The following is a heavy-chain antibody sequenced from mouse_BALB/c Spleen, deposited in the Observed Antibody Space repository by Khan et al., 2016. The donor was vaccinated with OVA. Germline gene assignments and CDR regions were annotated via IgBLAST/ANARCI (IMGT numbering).Heavy chain of an antibody. D-gene: IGHD2-3*01. J-gene: IGHJ3*01. V-gene: IGHV1-84*02. Sequence: QVQLQQSGPELVKPGASVKISCKASGYTFTDYYINWVKQKPGQGLEWIGWIYPGSGNTKYNEKFKGKATLTVDTSSNTAYMQLSSLTSEDTDVYFCARRGIYDGYYVGFAYWGQGTLVTVSA. CDR2: IYPGSGNT. CDR3: ARRGIYDGYYVGFAY. CDR1: GYTFTDYY.